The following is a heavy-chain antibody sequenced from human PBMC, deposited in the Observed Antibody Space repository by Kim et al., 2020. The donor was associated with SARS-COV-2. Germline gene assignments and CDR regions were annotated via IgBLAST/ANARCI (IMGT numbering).Heavy chain of an antibody. CDR3: AKDTSAVSYYGMDV. Sequence: YAHSVEGRFTISRDNAKNSLYQQMNSLRAEDTALYYCAKDTSAVSYYGMDVWGQGTAVTVSS. D-gene: IGHD6-19*01. V-gene: IGHV3-9*01. J-gene: IGHJ6*02.